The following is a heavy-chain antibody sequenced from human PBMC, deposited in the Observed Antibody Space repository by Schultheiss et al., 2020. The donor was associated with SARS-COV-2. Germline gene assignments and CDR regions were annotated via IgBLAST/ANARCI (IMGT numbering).Heavy chain of an antibody. Sequence: GESLKISCAASGFTFSDYYMSWIRQAPGKGLEWVAVISYDGSNKYYADSVKGRFTISRDNSKNTLYLQMNSLRAEDTAVYYCAREMVQGVINPLDYWGQGTLVTVSS. D-gene: IGHD3-10*01. J-gene: IGHJ4*02. CDR3: AREMVQGVINPLDY. CDR2: ISYDGSNK. CDR1: GFTFSDYY. V-gene: IGHV3-30*03.